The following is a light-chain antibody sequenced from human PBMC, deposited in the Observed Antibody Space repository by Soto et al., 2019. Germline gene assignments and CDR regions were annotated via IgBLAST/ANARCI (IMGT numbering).Light chain of an antibody. CDR3: QQYNSYIT. CDR1: QSISSW. V-gene: IGKV1-5*01. Sequence: DIQMTQSPSTMSASQGDRVLITFRASQSISSWLAWYQQKPGKAPKLLIYDASSLESGVPSRFSGSGSGTEFTLTISSLQPDDFATYYCQQYNSYITFGQGTRLE. J-gene: IGKJ5*01. CDR2: DAS.